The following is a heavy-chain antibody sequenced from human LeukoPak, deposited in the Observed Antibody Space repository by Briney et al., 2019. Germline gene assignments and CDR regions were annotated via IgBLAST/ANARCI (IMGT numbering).Heavy chain of an antibody. D-gene: IGHD4-17*01. Sequence: GGSLRLSCAASGFTFDDYGMSWVRQAPGKGLEWVSGINWNGGSTGYADSVKGRFTISRDNANNSLYLQMNSLRAEDTAVYYCARVGGDFSWFDPWGQGTLVTVSS. V-gene: IGHV3-20*04. J-gene: IGHJ5*02. CDR1: GFTFDDYG. CDR3: ARVGGDFSWFDP. CDR2: INWNGGST.